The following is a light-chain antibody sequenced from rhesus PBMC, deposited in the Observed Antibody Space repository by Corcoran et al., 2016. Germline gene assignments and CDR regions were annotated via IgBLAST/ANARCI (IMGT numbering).Light chain of an antibody. CDR3: QHSYGSPFT. V-gene: IGKV1-74*01. Sequence: DIQMTQSPSSLSASVGDRVTITCRASENVNNYVHWYQQKPGKAPELLIYKASTLQSGVPSRFSGSGSGTDFTLTISSLQPEDFATYYCQHSYGSPFTFGPGTKLDIK. CDR1: ENVNNY. CDR2: KAS. J-gene: IGKJ3*01.